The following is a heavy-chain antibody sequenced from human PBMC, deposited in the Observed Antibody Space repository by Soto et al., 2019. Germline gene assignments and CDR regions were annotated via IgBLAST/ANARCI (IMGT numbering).Heavy chain of an antibody. J-gene: IGHJ4*02. V-gene: IGHV4-59*08. CDR1: GGSISSYY. CDR2: IYYSGST. D-gene: IGHD6-13*01. CDR3: ARHIAAAGLYFDY. Sequence: PSETLSLTCTVSGGSISSYYWSWIRQPPGKGLEWIGYIYYSGSTNYNPSLKSRVTISVDTSKNQFSLKLSSVTAADTAVYYCARHIAAAGLYFDYWGQGTLVTVSS.